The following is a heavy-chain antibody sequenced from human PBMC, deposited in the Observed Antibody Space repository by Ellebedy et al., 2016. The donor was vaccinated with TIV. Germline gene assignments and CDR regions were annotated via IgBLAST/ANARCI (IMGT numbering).Heavy chain of an antibody. CDR1: GFTFSSHA. V-gene: IGHV3-23*01. D-gene: IGHD3-10*01. CDR2: ISVGGDST. CDR3: AKDRAGIVADAFDI. J-gene: IGHJ3*02. Sequence: PGGSLRLSCAASGFTFSSHAMSWVRQTPGKGREWVSGISVGGDSTNHANSVRGRFTVSRDNSKNTLYLQMNSLRVEYTAVYYCAKDRAGIVADAFDIWGQGTMVTVSS.